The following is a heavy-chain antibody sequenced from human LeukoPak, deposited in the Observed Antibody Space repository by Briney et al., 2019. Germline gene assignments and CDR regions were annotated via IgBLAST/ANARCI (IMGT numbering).Heavy chain of an antibody. J-gene: IGHJ4*02. V-gene: IGHV3-72*01. CDR2: TRNKPNSYIT. CDR1: GFTFSDHY. Sequence: GGSLRLSCAASGFTFSDHYTDWVRQAPGKGLEWVGRTRNKPNSYITEYAASVKGRFTISRDDSKNSLYLQMNSLKTEDTAVYYCARELCSGGRCSLIFDYWGQGTLVTVSS. CDR3: ARELCSGGRCSLIFDY. D-gene: IGHD2-15*01.